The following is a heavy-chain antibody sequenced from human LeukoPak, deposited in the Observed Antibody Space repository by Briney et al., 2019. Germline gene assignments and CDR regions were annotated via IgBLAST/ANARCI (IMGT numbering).Heavy chain of an antibody. D-gene: IGHD4-23*01. CDR1: GGSINTNY. CDR3: ARTRAYGGRPDY. J-gene: IGHJ4*02. Sequence: SETLSLTCTVSGGSINTNYWSWIRQPPGKELEWIGYIFYSGTTTYNPSLKSRVSISVDTSENQFSLKLSSVTAADTAVYYCARTRAYGGRPDYWGQGTLVTVSS. V-gene: IGHV4-59*01. CDR2: IFYSGTT.